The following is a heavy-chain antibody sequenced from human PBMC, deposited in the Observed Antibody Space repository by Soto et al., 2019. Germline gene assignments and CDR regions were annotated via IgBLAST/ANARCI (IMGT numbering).Heavy chain of an antibody. V-gene: IGHV4-39*01. CDR3: ASLNSDYVSY. CDR1: GGSISSSSYY. Sequence: PSETLSLTCTVSGGSISSSSYYWGWIRQPPGKGLEWIGSIYYSGSTYYNPSLKSRVTISVDTSKNQFSLKLSSVTAADTAVYYCASLNSDYVSYWGQGTLVTVSS. J-gene: IGHJ4*02. D-gene: IGHD4-4*01. CDR2: IYYSGST.